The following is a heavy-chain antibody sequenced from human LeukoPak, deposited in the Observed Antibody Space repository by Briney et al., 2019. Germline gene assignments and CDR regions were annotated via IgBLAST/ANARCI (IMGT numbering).Heavy chain of an antibody. CDR1: GDSISSGDYY. V-gene: IGHV4-61*02. J-gene: IGHJ2*01. D-gene: IGHD4-23*01. CDR3: AKNNDYGGSYWYFDL. CDR2: IYTSGST. Sequence: SETLSLTCTVSGDSISSGDYYWSWIRQPAGKGLEWIGRIYTSGSTNYNPSLKSRVTISVDTSKNQFSLKLSSVTAADTAVYYCAKNNDYGGSYWYFDLWGRGTLVTVSS.